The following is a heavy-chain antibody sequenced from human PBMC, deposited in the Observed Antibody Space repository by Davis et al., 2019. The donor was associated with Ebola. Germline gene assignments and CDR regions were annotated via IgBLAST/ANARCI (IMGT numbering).Heavy chain of an antibody. CDR2: INSDGSSA. D-gene: IGHD3-16*02. CDR1: GFTFSSYW. Sequence: HTGGSLRLSCAASGFTFSSYWMHWVRQAPGKGLVWVSRINSDGSSASYADSVKGRFTISRDNAKNTLYLQMNSLRAEDTAVYYCARDRGELSLYVDYWGQGTLVTVSS. J-gene: IGHJ4*02. V-gene: IGHV3-74*01. CDR3: ARDRGELSLYVDY.